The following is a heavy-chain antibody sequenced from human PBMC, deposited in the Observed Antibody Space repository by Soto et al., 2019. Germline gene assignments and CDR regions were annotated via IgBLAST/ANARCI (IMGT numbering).Heavy chain of an antibody. CDR1: GGSISSYY. V-gene: IGHV4-59*01. CDR2: IYYSGST. J-gene: IGHJ6*02. D-gene: IGHD6-13*01. CDR3: ARVSAAANYYYYGMDV. Sequence: PSETLSLTCTVSGGSISSYYWSWIRQPPGKGLEWIGCIYYSGSTNYNPSLKSRVTISVDTSKNQFSLKLSSVTAADTAVYYCARVSAAANYYYYGMDVWGQGTTVTVSS.